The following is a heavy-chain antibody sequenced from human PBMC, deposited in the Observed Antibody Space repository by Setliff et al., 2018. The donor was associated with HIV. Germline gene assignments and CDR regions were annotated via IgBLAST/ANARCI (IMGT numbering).Heavy chain of an antibody. CDR2: VTHSGRT. J-gene: IGHJ4*02. Sequence: PSETLSLTCAVYGGSFSGYYWSWIRQPPGKGLEWIGEVTHSGRTNYNPSLESRVTTSVDTSKKQFSLRLTSVTAADTAVYYCARGVRDNSGWSSYYFDYWGQGTLGTVSS. CDR1: GGSFSGYY. V-gene: IGHV4-34*01. D-gene: IGHD6-19*01. CDR3: ARGVRDNSGWSSYYFDY.